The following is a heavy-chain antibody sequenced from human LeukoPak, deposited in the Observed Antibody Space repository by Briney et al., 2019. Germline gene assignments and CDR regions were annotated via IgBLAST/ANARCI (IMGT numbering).Heavy chain of an antibody. CDR3: ARVPSAYYDFWSGYSYYFDY. J-gene: IGHJ4*02. CDR1: GFTFSSYS. V-gene: IGHV3-21*01. D-gene: IGHD3-3*01. Sequence: GGSLRLSCAASGFTFSSYSMNWVRQAPGKGLEWVSSISSSSSYIYYADSVKGRFTISRDNAKNSLYLQMNSLRAEDTAVYYCARVPSAYYDFWSGYSYYFDYWGQGTLVTVSS. CDR2: ISSSSSYI.